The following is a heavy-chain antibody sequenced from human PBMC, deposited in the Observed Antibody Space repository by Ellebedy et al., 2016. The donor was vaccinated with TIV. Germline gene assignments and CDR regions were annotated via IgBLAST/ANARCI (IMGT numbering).Heavy chain of an antibody. D-gene: IGHD1-26*01. CDR3: ARGWYSGSSGAFDI. CDR1: GYTLTELS. Sequence: ASVKVSXKVSGYTLTELSMHWVRQAPGQGLEWMGWINPNSGGTNYAQKFQGRVTMTRDTSISTAYMELSRLRSDDTAVYYCARGWYSGSSGAFDIWGQGTMVTVSS. J-gene: IGHJ3*02. V-gene: IGHV1-2*02. CDR2: INPNSGGT.